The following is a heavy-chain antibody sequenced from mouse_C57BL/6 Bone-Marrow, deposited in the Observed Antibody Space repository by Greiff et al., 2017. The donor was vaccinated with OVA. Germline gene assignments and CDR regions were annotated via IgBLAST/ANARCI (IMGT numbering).Heavy chain of an antibody. V-gene: IGHV1-59*01. CDR2: IDPSDSYT. CDR3: ANYGKDFDV. Sequence: VQLQQSGAELVRPGTSVKLSCKASGYTFTSYWMHWVKQRPGQGLEWIGVIDPSDSYTNYNQKFKGKATLTVDTSSSTAYMQLSSLTSEDSAVYYCANYGKDFDVWGTGTTVTVSS. J-gene: IGHJ1*03. D-gene: IGHD1-1*01. CDR1: GYTFTSYW.